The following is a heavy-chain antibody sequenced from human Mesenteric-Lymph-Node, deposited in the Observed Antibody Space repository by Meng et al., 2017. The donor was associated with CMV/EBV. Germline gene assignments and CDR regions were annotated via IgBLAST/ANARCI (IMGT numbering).Heavy chain of an antibody. CDR2: ISGYNGNT. V-gene: IGHV1-18*04. CDR1: EYTFTSYY. Sequence: CKASEYTFTSYYMHWVRQAPGQGLEWMGWISGYNGNTRYAQKFQDRVTMTIDTSTTTAYMELRSLGSDDTAVYYCARDGALGYFQHWGQGTLVTVSS. J-gene: IGHJ1*01. CDR3: ARDGALGYFQH. D-gene: IGHD1-26*01.